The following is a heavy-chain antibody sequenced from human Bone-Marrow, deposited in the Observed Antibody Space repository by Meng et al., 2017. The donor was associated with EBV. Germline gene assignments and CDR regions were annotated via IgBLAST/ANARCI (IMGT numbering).Heavy chain of an antibody. D-gene: IGHD1-1*01. CDR3: ARGTADKTYYFDY. J-gene: IGHJ4*02. CDR1: GFTFSSYA. CDR2: ISFDGGNK. V-gene: IGHV3-30-3*01. Sequence: HVQLVESGXGVGQPGRSXRLPCAASGFTFSSYAMHWVRQAPGQGLEWVAVISFDGGNKYYADSVKGRFTISRDNSKNTLYLQMNSLRAEDTAVYYCARGTADKTYYFDYWGQGSLATVSS.